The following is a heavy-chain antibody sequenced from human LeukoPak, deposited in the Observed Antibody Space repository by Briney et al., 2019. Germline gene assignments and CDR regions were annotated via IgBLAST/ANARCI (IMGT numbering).Heavy chain of an antibody. CDR3: ARRGRNVVAPAAMSAMDV. Sequence: PGGSLRLSCAASGFTFSSYSMNWVRQAPGKGLEWVSSISSSSSYIYYADSVKGRFTISRDNAKNSLYLQMNSLRAEDTAVYYCARRGRNVVAPAAMSAMDVWGQGTTVTVSS. J-gene: IGHJ6*02. D-gene: IGHD2-2*01. CDR1: GFTFSSYS. CDR2: ISSSSSYI. V-gene: IGHV3-21*01.